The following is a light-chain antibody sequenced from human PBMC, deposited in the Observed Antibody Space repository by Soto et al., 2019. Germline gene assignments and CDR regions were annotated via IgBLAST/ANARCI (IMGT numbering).Light chain of an antibody. CDR2: EVT. Sequence: LAQPPSASGSLGQSVTISCTGTSSDVGAYNYVSWYQQHPGKAPKLMIYEVTRRPSGVPDRFSGSKSGNTASLNVSGLQAEDEADYYCCSYADNTDYVFGTGTKVTVL. CDR1: SSDVGAYNY. J-gene: IGLJ1*01. CDR3: CSYADNTDYV. V-gene: IGLV2-8*01.